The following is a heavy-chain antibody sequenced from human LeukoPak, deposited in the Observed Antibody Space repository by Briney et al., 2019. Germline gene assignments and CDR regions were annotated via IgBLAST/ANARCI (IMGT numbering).Heavy chain of an antibody. V-gene: IGHV3-30*04. J-gene: IGHJ3*02. CDR1: GFTFSSYA. D-gene: IGHD4-17*01. CDR2: ISYDGSNK. CDR3: AKDRDYGDYRSAFDI. Sequence: GGSLRLSCAASGFTFSSYAMHWVRQAPGKGLEWVAVISYDGSNKYYADSVKGRFTISRDNSKNTLYLQMNSLRAKDTAVYYCAKDRDYGDYRSAFDIWGQGTMVTVSS.